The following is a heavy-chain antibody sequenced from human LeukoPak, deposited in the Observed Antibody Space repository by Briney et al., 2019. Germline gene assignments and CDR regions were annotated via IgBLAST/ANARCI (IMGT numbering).Heavy chain of an antibody. J-gene: IGHJ4*02. V-gene: IGHV2-5*01. Sequence: SGPTLVKPTQTLTLTCTFSGFSLSTSGMRVGWIRQPPGKALEWLALIYWNDDKRYSPSLKSRLTITKDTSKNQVVLTMTNMDPVDTATYYCAHSGGYSIPFDYWGQGTLVTVSS. D-gene: IGHD3-16*01. CDR3: AHSGGYSIPFDY. CDR1: GFSLSTSGMR. CDR2: IYWNDDK.